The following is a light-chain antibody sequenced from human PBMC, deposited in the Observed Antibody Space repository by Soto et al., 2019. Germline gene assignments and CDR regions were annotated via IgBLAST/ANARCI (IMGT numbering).Light chain of an antibody. CDR2: RNN. J-gene: IGLJ2*01. CDR1: SSNIGSNY. CDR3: AAWDDSLSVVV. Sequence: QSVLTQPPSASGTPGQRVTISCSGSSSNIGSNYVYWYQQLPGTAPKLLIYRNNQRPSGVPARFSGSKSGTSASLAISGLRSEDEADYYCAAWDDSLSVVVFGGGTQLTVL. V-gene: IGLV1-47*01.